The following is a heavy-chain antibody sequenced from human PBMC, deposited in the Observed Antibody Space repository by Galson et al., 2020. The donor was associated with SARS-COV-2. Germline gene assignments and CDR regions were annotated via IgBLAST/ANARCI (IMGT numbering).Heavy chain of an antibody. CDR1: GGSFSGYY. Sequence: SETLSLTCAVYGGSFSGYYWSWIRQPPGKGLEWIGEINHSGSTNYNPSLKSRVTISVDTSKNQFSLKLSSVTAADTAVYYCARVGAPSEYYFDYWGQGTLVTVSS. V-gene: IGHV4-34*01. J-gene: IGHJ4*02. D-gene: IGHD1-26*01. CDR2: INHSGST. CDR3: ARVGAPSEYYFDY.